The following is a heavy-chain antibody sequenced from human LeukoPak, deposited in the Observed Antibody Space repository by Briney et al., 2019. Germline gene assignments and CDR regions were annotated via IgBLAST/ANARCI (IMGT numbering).Heavy chain of an antibody. Sequence: SETLSLTCTVSGGSISSYYWSWIRQPPGKGLEWIGYIYYSGSTNYNPSLKSRVTISVDTSKNQFSLKLSSVTAADTAVYYCAGTTTVRPFDPWGQGTLVTVSS. V-gene: IGHV4-59*01. D-gene: IGHD1-1*01. CDR2: IYYSGST. CDR1: GGSISSYY. J-gene: IGHJ5*02. CDR3: AGTTTVRPFDP.